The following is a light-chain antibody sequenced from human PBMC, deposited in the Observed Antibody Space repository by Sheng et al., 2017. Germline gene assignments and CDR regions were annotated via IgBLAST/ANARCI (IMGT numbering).Light chain of an antibody. Sequence: EIVLTQSPGTLSLSPGERATLSCRASQSVSSSYLAWYQQKPGQAPRLLIYGASSRATCIPDRFSGSGSGTDFTLTISRLEPEDFAVYYCQQYGSSPWTFGQGAKVGIK. CDR1: QSVSSSY. CDR3: QQYGSSPWT. CDR2: GAS. V-gene: IGKV3-20*01. J-gene: IGKJ1*01.